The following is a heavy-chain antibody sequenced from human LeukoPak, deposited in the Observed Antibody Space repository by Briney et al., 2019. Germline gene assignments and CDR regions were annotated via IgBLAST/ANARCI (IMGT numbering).Heavy chain of an antibody. D-gene: IGHD6-19*01. CDR1: GFTVSGKY. V-gene: IGHV3-53*01. Sequence: PGGSLRLSCAASGFTVSGKYMSWVRRAPGKGLEWVSIIYSVGATYYADSVNGRFTISRDNSNNTLYLQISSLRAEDTAVYYCARDLYSSGWFDYWGQGTLVTVSS. CDR3: ARDLYSSGWFDY. CDR2: IYSVGAT. J-gene: IGHJ4*02.